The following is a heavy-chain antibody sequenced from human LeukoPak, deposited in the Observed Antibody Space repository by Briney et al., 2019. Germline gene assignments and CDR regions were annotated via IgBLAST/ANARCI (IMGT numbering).Heavy chain of an antibody. Sequence: GASVKVSCKASGGTFSSCAISWVRQAPGQGLEWMGRIIPILGIANYAQKFQGRVTITADKSTSTAYMELSSLRSEDTAVYYCARDSDSSGYYRNYYFDYWGQGTLVTVSS. V-gene: IGHV1-69*04. CDR2: IIPILGIA. CDR1: GGTFSSCA. CDR3: ARDSDSSGYYRNYYFDY. J-gene: IGHJ4*02. D-gene: IGHD3-22*01.